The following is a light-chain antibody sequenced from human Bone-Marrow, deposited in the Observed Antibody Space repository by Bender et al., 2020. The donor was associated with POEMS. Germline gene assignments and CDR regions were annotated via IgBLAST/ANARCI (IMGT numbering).Light chain of an antibody. CDR1: SSDVGGYNY. CDR2: EVT. V-gene: IGLV2-14*01. J-gene: IGLJ2*01. Sequence: QSALTQPASVSGSPGQSITISCTGTSSDVGGYNYVSWYQQKSGKAPKLIIYEVTNRPSGVSNRFSGSKSGKTASLTISGLQTEDEADYYCSSYTSSNTLVFGGGTKLIVL. CDR3: SSYTSSNTLV.